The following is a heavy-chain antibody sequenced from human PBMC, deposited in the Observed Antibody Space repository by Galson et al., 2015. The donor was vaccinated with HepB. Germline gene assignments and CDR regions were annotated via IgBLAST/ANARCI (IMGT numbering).Heavy chain of an antibody. Sequence: SLRLSCATSGFIFSSYRMSWIRQAPGKGLEWVASIKQDGSLKHHVHSVKGRFSTSRDDAKSSLFLQMNSLRADDTAVYYCARGPGGSVIVPAASDAFDLWGQGTLVTVSS. CDR3: ARGPGGSVIVPAASDAFDL. J-gene: IGHJ3*01. V-gene: IGHV3-7*03. CDR2: IKQDGSLK. CDR1: GFIFSSYR. D-gene: IGHD2-2*01.